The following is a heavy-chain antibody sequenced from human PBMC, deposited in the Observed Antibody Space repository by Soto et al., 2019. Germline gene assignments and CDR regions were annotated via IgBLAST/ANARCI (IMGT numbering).Heavy chain of an antibody. D-gene: IGHD3-22*01. J-gene: IGHJ6*02. CDR1: GYTFTGYY. V-gene: IGHV1-2*04. CDR3: ARSYPPSHYYDSSGYYYYYGMDV. Sequence: EASVKVSCKASGYTFTGYYMHWVRQAPGQGLEWMGWINPNSGGTNYAQKFQGWVTMTRDTSISTAYMELSRLRSDDTAVYYCARSYPPSHYYDSSGYYYYYGMDVWGQGTTVTVSS. CDR2: INPNSGGT.